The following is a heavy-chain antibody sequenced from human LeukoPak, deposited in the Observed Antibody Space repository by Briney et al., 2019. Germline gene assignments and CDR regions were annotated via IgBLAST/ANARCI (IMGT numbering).Heavy chain of an antibody. CDR1: GYSISSGYY. J-gene: IGHJ4*02. CDR3: ARADAGSGLTFDY. CDR2: IYHSGST. D-gene: IGHD6-19*01. Sequence: PSETLSLTCTVSGYSISSGYYWGWIRQPPGKGLEWIGSIYHSGSTYYNPSLKSRVTISVDTSKNQFSLKLSSVTAADTAVYYCARADAGSGLTFDYWGQGTLVTVSS. V-gene: IGHV4-38-2*02.